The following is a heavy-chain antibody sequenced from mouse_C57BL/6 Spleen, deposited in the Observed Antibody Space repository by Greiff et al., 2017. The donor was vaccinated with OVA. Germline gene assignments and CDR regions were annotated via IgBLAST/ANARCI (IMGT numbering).Heavy chain of an antibody. CDR1: GYSITSGYY. Sequence: DVQLQESGPGLVKPSQSLSLTCSATGYSITSGYYWNWLRQLPGNKLELMGYISYDGSNNYNHSLKNRISITSDTSKNQFFLKLNSVTTEDTATYYCAREGDGSSSYYAMDYWGQGTSVTVSS. D-gene: IGHD1-1*01. CDR2: ISYDGSN. CDR3: AREGDGSSSYYAMDY. J-gene: IGHJ4*01. V-gene: IGHV3-6*01.